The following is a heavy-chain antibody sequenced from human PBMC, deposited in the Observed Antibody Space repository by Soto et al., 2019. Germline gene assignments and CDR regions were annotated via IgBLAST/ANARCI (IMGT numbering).Heavy chain of an antibody. J-gene: IGHJ6*02. Sequence: QITLKESGPTLVKPTQTLTLTCSVSGFSLNTGGLGVGWLRQPPVKALEWLALIYWDDDKRYSPSLRNRLSIIMDTSNNLVVFTMTNMDPVDAATYYCIHSRCGGDCLRSYSAHYYYGLDVWGQGTTVTVSS. CDR2: IYWDDDK. CDR1: GFSLNTGGLG. CDR3: IHSRCGGDCLRSYSAHYYYGLDV. D-gene: IGHD2-21*02. V-gene: IGHV2-5*02.